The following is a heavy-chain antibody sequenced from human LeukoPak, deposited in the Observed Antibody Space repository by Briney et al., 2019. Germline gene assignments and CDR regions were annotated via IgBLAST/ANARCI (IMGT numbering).Heavy chain of an antibody. CDR2: IDDRGST. J-gene: IGHJ3*02. D-gene: IGHD1-1*01. Sequence: SETLSLTCTVSGGSIGSYYWTWIRQSPEKGLEWIGYIDDRGSTKINPSLNSRVTISVDTSNNQFSLKLKSVTSADTALYYCARERGPPNWESIDIWGQGTVVTASS. V-gene: IGHV4-59*01. CDR1: GGSIGSYY. CDR3: ARERGPPNWESIDI.